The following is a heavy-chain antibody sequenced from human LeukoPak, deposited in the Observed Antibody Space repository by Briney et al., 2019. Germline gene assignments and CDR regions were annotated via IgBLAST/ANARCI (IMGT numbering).Heavy chain of an antibody. D-gene: IGHD3-10*01. V-gene: IGHV3-7*03. Sequence: PGGSLRLSCSASGFTFRNYWMTWVRQAPGKGLEWVANIKGDGSDKYYVGSVKGRFTISRDNAKNSLYLQMNSLRAEDTALYYCAKDIVRGGDYGLSAFDIWGQGTMVTVSS. CDR3: AKDIVRGGDYGLSAFDI. CDR1: GFTFRNYW. J-gene: IGHJ3*02. CDR2: IKGDGSDK.